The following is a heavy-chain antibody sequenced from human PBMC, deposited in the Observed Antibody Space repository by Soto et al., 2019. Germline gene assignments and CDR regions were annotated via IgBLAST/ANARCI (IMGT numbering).Heavy chain of an antibody. CDR2: IIIMLGIA. CDR3: TRFYGSGSYSDFDY. CDR1: GDTFSRDT. V-gene: IGHV1-69*02. D-gene: IGHD3-10*01. Sequence: SVKVSCKASGDTFSRDTFSWVRQAPGQGLEWMGRIIIMLGIANYAQKFQGRVTITADKSTSTAYMELSSLRSEDTAVYYCTRFYGSGSYSDFDYWGQGTLVTVSS. J-gene: IGHJ4*02.